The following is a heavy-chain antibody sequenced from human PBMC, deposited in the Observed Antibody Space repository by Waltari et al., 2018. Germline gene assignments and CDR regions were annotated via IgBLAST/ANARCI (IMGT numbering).Heavy chain of an antibody. CDR2: IYSGGST. CDR1: GFTFSSYD. Sequence: EVQLLESGGGLVQPGGSLRLSCAASGFTFSSYDMSWVRQAPGKGLEWVAGIYSGGSTYSADSVKGRCTISRDNSKNTLYLQMNSLRSEDTAVYYCARAASHDYGDYSYWGQGTLVTVSS. V-gene: IGHV3-23*03. J-gene: IGHJ4*02. D-gene: IGHD4-17*01. CDR3: ARAASHDYGDYSY.